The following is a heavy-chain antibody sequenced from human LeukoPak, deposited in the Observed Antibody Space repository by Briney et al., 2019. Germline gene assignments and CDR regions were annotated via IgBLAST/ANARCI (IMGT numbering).Heavy chain of an antibody. Sequence: PGGSLRLSCAASGFTFSSYAMSWVRQAPGKGLEWASAISGSGGSTYYADSVKGRFTISRDNSKNTLYLQMNSLRAEDTAVYYCAKYKFGYSSGWYTWFDPWGQGTLVTVSS. CDR2: ISGSGGST. D-gene: IGHD6-19*01. J-gene: IGHJ5*02. V-gene: IGHV3-23*01. CDR3: AKYKFGYSSGWYTWFDP. CDR1: GFTFSSYA.